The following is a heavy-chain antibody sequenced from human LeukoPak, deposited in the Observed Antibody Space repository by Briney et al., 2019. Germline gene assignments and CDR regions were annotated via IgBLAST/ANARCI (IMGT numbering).Heavy chain of an antibody. Sequence: GGSLRLSCAVSGFTLSLYAMHWVRQAPSKGLVWVGVISSDGSTKSYADSVKGRFTIYRDNSKNAFYLQRISLSAEDTAIYYWARRVEALDIWGQETMVTVSS. V-gene: IGHV3-30-3*01. J-gene: IGHJ3*02. CDR1: GFTLSLYA. CDR2: ISSDGSTK. CDR3: ARRVEALDI.